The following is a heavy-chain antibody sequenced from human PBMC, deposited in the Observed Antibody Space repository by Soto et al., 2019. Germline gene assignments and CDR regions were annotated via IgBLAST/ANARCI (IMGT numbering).Heavy chain of an antibody. CDR1: GGSISSGDYY. CDR3: AREGNLGRWIQPLDS. Sequence: PSETLSLTCSVSGGSISSGDYYWGWIRQPPGKGLQWIGSIHYNGNTKYSPSLKSRVTMSVDTSKNHFSLKLISVTTADTAVYFCAREGNLGRWIQPLDSWGQGTLVTVSS. V-gene: IGHV4-39*07. J-gene: IGHJ4*02. CDR2: IHYNGNT. D-gene: IGHD2-2*03.